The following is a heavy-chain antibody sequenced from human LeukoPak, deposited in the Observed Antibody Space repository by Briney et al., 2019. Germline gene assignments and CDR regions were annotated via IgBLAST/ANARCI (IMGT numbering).Heavy chain of an antibody. CDR3: ARVRTAVAGKYYFDY. V-gene: IGHV1-2*02. CDR2: INPNSGGT. J-gene: IGHJ4*02. D-gene: IGHD6-19*01. Sequence: ASVKVSCKASGYTFTGYYMHWVRQAPGQGLEWMGWINPNSGGTNYAQKFQDRVTMTRDTSISTAYMELSRLRSDDTAVYYCARVRTAVAGKYYFDYWGQGTLVTVSS. CDR1: GYTFTGYY.